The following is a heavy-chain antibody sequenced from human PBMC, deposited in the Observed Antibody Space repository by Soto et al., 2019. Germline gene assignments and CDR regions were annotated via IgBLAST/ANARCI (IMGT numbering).Heavy chain of an antibody. D-gene: IGHD1-20*01. J-gene: IGHJ4*02. Sequence: QITLKESGPPLVKPTQTLTLTCTFSGFSLRTSGVGVCWIRQPPGKALEWLAVIYWDDDKRYSPSLKSRLTITKDTSKNQVDLTMINMDPVDTATYYCAHRRVNWNYDDYWGQGTPVTVSS. CDR1: GFSLRTSGVG. CDR3: AHRRVNWNYDDY. V-gene: IGHV2-5*02. CDR2: IYWDDDK.